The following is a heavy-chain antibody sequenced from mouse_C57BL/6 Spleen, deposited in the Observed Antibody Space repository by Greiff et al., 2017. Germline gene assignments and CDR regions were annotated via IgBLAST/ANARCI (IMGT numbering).Heavy chain of an antibody. CDR3: ARGIYDGYYVAMDY. V-gene: IGHV5-17*01. D-gene: IGHD2-3*01. J-gene: IGHJ4*01. Sequence: EVQLVASGGGLVKPGGSLKLSCAASGFTFSDYGMHWVRQAPEKGLEWVAYISSGSSTIYYADTVKGRFTISRDNAKNTLFLQMTGLRSEDTAMYYCARGIYDGYYVAMDYWGQGTSVTVSS. CDR1: GFTFSDYG. CDR2: ISSGSSTI.